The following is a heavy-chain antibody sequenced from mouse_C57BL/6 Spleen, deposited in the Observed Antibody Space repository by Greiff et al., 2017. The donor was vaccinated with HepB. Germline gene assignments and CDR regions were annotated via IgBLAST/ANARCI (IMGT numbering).Heavy chain of an antibody. J-gene: IGHJ4*01. CDR1: GFSLTSYG. Sequence: QVQLKESGPGLVQPSQSLSITCTVSGFSLTSYGVHWVRQSPGKGLEWLGVIWSGGSTVYNAAFISRLSISKDNSKSQVFFKMNSLQADDTAIYYCARKGFRYAMDYWGQGTSVTVSS. CDR2: IWSGGST. CDR3: ARKGFRYAMDY. V-gene: IGHV2-2*01.